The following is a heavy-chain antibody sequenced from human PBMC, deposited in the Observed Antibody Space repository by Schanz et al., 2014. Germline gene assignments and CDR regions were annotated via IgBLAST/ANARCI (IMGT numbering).Heavy chain of an antibody. V-gene: IGHV3-11*01. Sequence: VQLVESGGGLVQPGGSLRLSCAASGFTVSSNYMNWIRQAPGKGLEWLSYISRDGTTSYYADSVKGRFTISRDNSKNSLYLQMNSLRTEDTALYYCAKDSRGSSFDMDVWGQGTTVTVSS. CDR1: GFTVSSNY. D-gene: IGHD1-26*01. J-gene: IGHJ6*02. CDR2: ISRDGTTS. CDR3: AKDSRGSSFDMDV.